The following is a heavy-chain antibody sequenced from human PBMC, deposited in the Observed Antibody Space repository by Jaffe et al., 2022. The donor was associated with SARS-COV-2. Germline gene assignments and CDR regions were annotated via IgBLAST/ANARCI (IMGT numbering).Heavy chain of an antibody. D-gene: IGHD2-2*01. Sequence: EVQLLESGGGLVQPGGSLRLSCAASGFTFSSYAMSWVRQAPGKGLEWVSAISGSGGSTYYADSVKGRFTISRDNSKNTLYLQMNSLRAEDTAVYYCANDIVVVPAARRGYYYYGMDVWGQGTTVTVSS. CDR1: GFTFSSYA. CDR2: ISGSGGST. V-gene: IGHV3-23*01. CDR3: ANDIVVVPAARRGYYYYGMDV. J-gene: IGHJ6*02.